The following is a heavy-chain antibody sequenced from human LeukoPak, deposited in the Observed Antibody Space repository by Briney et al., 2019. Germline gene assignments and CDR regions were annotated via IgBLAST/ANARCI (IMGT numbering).Heavy chain of an antibody. V-gene: IGHV4-61*02. CDR2: IYTSGST. Sequence: SETLSLTCTVSGGSISSGSYYWSWIRQPAGKGLEWIGRIYTSGSTNYNPSLKSRVTISVDKSKNQFSLKLSSVTAADTAVYYCARGPYYYDSSGYYWNDAFDIWGQGTMVTVSS. J-gene: IGHJ3*02. CDR1: GGSISSGSYY. D-gene: IGHD3-22*01. CDR3: ARGPYYYDSSGYYWNDAFDI.